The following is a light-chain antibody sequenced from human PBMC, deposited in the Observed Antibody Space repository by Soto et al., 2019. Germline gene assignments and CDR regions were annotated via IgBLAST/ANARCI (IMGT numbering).Light chain of an antibody. CDR3: AAWDDSLSGSWV. CDR2: SNN. J-gene: IGLJ3*02. Sequence: QSVLTQPPSASGTPGQRVTISCSGSNSNIGSNTVNWYQQLPGTAPKLLIYSNNQRPSGVPDRFSGSKSGTSASLAISGLQSEDEADYYCAAWDDSLSGSWVFGGGTQLTVL. CDR1: NSNIGSNT. V-gene: IGLV1-44*01.